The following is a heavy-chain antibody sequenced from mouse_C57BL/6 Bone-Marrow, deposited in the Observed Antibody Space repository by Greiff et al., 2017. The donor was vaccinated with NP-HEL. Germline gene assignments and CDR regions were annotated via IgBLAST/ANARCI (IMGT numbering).Heavy chain of an antibody. CDR3: ARSRRLRRYFDY. Sequence: QVQLQQPGAELVKPGASVKLSCKASGYTFTSYWMHWVTQRPGQGLEWIGMIHPNSGSTNYNEKFKSKATLTVDKSSSTAYMQLSSLTAEDSAGYYCARSRRLRRYFDYWGQGTTLTVSS. D-gene: IGHD2-4*01. J-gene: IGHJ2*01. V-gene: IGHV1-64*01. CDR2: IHPNSGST. CDR1: GYTFTSYW.